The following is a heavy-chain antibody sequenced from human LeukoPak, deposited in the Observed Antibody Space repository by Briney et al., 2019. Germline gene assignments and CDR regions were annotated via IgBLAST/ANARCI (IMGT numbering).Heavy chain of an antibody. V-gene: IGHV3-48*01. D-gene: IGHD6-25*01. CDR1: GFSFSSYS. CDR3: ARFAAGGSYYYYMGV. Sequence: GGSLRLSCAASGFSFSSYSMNWVRQAPGGGLEWVSYISTSSTTIYYADSVKGRFTISRDNAKNSLYLQMNSLRADDTAVYYCARFAAGGSYYYYMGVWGKGTTVTVSS. J-gene: IGHJ6*03. CDR2: ISTSSTTI.